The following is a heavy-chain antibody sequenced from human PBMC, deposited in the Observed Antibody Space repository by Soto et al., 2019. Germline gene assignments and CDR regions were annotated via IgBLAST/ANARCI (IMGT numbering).Heavy chain of an antibody. CDR2: MYSSGST. D-gene: IGHD3-10*01. Sequence: ETLSLTCTVSGGSISSSFYWDWIRQPPGKGLEWIGNMYSSGSTYYNPTLKSRGTISVDTSMNKFSLKLSSVTAADTAVYYCAREAMVRDPYYYYGMDVWGQGTTVTVSS. V-gene: IGHV4-39*07. J-gene: IGHJ6*02. CDR3: AREAMVRDPYYYYGMDV. CDR1: GGSISSSFY.